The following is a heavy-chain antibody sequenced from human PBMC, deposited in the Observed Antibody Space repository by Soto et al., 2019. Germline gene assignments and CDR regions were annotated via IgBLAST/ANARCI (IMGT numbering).Heavy chain of an antibody. D-gene: IGHD2-21*01. Sequence: EVQLLESGGGLVQPGGSLRLSCAASGFTFSSFVMTWVRQAPGKGLEWVSGISGSGGSTYYADSVKGRFAISRDNSRNSLYLQMNSLRAEDTAVYYCAKDLRGGIPDAVDIWGQGTMVTVSS. V-gene: IGHV3-23*01. J-gene: IGHJ3*02. CDR3: AKDLRGGIPDAVDI. CDR2: ISGSGGST. CDR1: GFTFSSFV.